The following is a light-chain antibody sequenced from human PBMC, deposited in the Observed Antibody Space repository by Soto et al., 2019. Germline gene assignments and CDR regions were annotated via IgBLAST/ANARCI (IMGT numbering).Light chain of an antibody. CDR3: SSYTSSGTLV. CDR2: DVS. V-gene: IGLV2-14*03. J-gene: IGLJ2*01. CDR1: SSDVGGYNY. Sequence: QSVLTQPASVSGSPGQSITISCTGTSSDVGGYNYVSWYQHHPGKAPKLMIYDVSNRPSGVSNRFSGSKSGNTASLTISGLHAEDEADYYCSSYTSSGTLVFGGGTKVTVL.